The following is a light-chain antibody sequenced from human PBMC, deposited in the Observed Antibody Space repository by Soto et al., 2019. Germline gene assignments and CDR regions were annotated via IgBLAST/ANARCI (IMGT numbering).Light chain of an antibody. Sequence: DIQMTQSPSSLSASVGDRVTITCRASQSISNYLNWYQQKPGKAPKLLIYAASSMQSGVPSRFSGSGSGTDFTLTISSLQPDDSATYYCQQSFRPLSTFGEGTKVEF. V-gene: IGKV1-39*01. CDR2: AAS. J-gene: IGKJ1*01. CDR1: QSISNY. CDR3: QQSFRPLST.